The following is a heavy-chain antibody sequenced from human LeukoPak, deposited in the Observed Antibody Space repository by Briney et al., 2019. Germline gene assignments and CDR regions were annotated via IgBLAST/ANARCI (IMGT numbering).Heavy chain of an antibody. CDR1: GFTFSSYA. D-gene: IGHD1-26*01. CDR2: ISGSGGST. CDR3: AKDEWELRPRGLSD. J-gene: IGHJ4*02. V-gene: IGHV3-23*01. Sequence: GGSLRLSCAAPGFTFSSYAMSGVRQAPGKGLEWVSAISGSGGSTYYADSVKGRFTISRDNSKNTLYLQMNSLRAEDTAVYYCAKDEWELRPRGLSDWGQGTLVTVSS.